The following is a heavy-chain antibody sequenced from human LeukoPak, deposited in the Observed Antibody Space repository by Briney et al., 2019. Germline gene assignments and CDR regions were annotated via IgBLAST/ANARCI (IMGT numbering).Heavy chain of an antibody. D-gene: IGHD6-19*01. CDR1: GFTFSSYG. Sequence: GRSLRLSCAASGFTFSSYGMHWVRQAPGKGLEWVAVISYDGSNKYYADSVKGRFTISRDNSKNTLYLHMNSLRAEDTAVYYCAKEEATYSSAWYYYYYGMDVWGQGTTVTVSS. V-gene: IGHV3-30*18. J-gene: IGHJ6*02. CDR3: AKEEATYSSAWYYYYYGMDV. CDR2: ISYDGSNK.